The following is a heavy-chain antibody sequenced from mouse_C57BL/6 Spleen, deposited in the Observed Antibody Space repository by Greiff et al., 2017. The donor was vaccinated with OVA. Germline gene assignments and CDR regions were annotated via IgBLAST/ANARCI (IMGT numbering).Heavy chain of an antibody. Sequence: QVQLKESGAELMKPGASVKLSCKATGYTFTGYWIEWVKQRPGHGLEWIGEILPGSGSTNYNVKFKGKATFTADTSSNTAYMQLSSLTTEDSAIYYCARRGLYGSSPWFAYWGQGTLVTVSA. D-gene: IGHD1-1*01. J-gene: IGHJ3*01. CDR2: ILPGSGST. V-gene: IGHV1-9*01. CDR3: ARRGLYGSSPWFAY. CDR1: GYTFTGYW.